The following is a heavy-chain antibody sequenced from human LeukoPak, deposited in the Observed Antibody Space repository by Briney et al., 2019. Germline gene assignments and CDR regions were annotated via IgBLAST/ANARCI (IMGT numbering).Heavy chain of an antibody. V-gene: IGHV4-39*01. Sequence: SETLSLTCTVSGGSISSSSYYWGWIRQPPGKGLEWIGSIYYSGSTYYNPSLKSRVTISVDTSKNQFSLKLSSVTAADTAVYYCASYTISTGVDVWGQGTTVTVSS. CDR2: IYYSGST. D-gene: IGHD3-3*01. J-gene: IGHJ6*02. CDR1: GGSISSSSYY. CDR3: ASYTISTGVDV.